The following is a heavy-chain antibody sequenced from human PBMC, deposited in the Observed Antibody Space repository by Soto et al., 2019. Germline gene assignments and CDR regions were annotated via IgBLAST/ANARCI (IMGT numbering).Heavy chain of an antibody. CDR2: ISHSGNT. J-gene: IGHJ4*02. Sequence: QVQLQESGPGLVKPSGTLSLTCVVSGDSINSSHWWNWVRQPPEKGLEWIGQISHSGNTSYNPSLTSRVTISVDKSKSHFSLKLTSVTAAYTAVYYCAARHFWSRPWTDRRLDYWGQGTLVTVSS. D-gene: IGHD3-3*02. CDR1: GDSINSSHW. CDR3: AARHFWSRPWTDRRLDY. V-gene: IGHV4-4*02.